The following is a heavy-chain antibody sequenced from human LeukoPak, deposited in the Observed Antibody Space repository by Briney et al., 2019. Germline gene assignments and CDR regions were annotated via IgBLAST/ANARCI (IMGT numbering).Heavy chain of an antibody. Sequence: GGSLRLSCAASGFTFSSYGMHWVRQAPGKGLEWVAVIWYDGNNKYYADSVKGRFTISRDNSKNTLYPQMNSLRAEDTAVYYCARDKKVRGVIHDYYYYYGMDVWGQGTTVTVSS. V-gene: IGHV3-33*01. CDR1: GFTFSSYG. J-gene: IGHJ6*02. D-gene: IGHD3-10*01. CDR2: IWYDGNNK. CDR3: ARDKKVRGVIHDYYYYYGMDV.